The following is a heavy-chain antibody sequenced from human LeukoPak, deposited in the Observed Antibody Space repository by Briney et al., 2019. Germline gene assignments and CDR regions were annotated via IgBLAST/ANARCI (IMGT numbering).Heavy chain of an antibody. D-gene: IGHD3-3*01. CDR3: ARDGSVPHWSGYSVSGWFDP. CDR2: IKQDGSEK. CDR1: GFTFSSYW. J-gene: IGHJ5*02. Sequence: PGGSLRLSCAASGFTFSSYWMSWVRQAPGKGLEWVANIKQDGSEKCYVDSVKGRFTISRDNAKNSLYLQMNSLRAEDTAVYYCARDGSVPHWSGYSVSGWFDPWGQGTLVTVSS. V-gene: IGHV3-7*01.